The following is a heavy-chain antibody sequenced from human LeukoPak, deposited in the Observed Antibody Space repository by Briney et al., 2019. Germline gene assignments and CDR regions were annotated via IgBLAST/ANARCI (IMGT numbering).Heavy chain of an antibody. CDR1: GFTFSSYW. Sequence: GGSLRLSCAASGFTFSSYWMSWVRQAPGKGLEWVANIKQDGSEKYYVDSVKGRFTISKDNAKNSLYLQMNSLRAEDTAVYYCVRELQLWLPRYFDYWGQGTLVTVSS. V-gene: IGHV3-7*01. CDR2: IKQDGSEK. J-gene: IGHJ4*02. CDR3: VRELQLWLPRYFDY. D-gene: IGHD5-18*01.